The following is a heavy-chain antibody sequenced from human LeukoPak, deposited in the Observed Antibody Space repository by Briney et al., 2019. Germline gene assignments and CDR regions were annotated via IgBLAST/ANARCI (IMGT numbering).Heavy chain of an antibody. D-gene: IGHD2-15*01. CDR3: ARKGGLFDY. V-gene: IGHV4-59*01. CDR2: IYYNGST. J-gene: IGHJ4*02. Sequence: SETLSLTCTVSGGFIRYYYWSWIRQSPGKGLEWIGYIYYNGSTNYNPSLKSRVTISVDMSKNQFSLKMSSVTAADTAVYYCARKGGLFDYWGQGRLVTVSS. CDR1: GGFIRYYY.